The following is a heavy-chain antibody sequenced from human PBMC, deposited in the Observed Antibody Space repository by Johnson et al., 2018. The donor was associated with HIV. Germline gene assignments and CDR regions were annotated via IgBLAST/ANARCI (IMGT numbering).Heavy chain of an antibody. CDR1: GFTFSSYA. V-gene: IGHV3-33*08. CDR2: IWYDGSNK. CDR3: AGGRIGAFDI. D-gene: IGHD2-15*01. Sequence: QVQLVESGGGVVQPGRSLRLSCAASGFTFSSYAMHWVRQAPGKGLEWVAVIWYDGSNKYYADSVKGRFTISRDNSKNTLYLQMNSLRAEDTALYYCAGGRIGAFDIWGQGTMVTVAS. J-gene: IGHJ3*02.